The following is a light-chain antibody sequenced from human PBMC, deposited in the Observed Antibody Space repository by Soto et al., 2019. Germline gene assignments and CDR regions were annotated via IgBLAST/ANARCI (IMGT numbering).Light chain of an antibody. Sequence: DIVMTQSPDSLAVSLGERATINCKSSQSVLSTSNNKNFLAWYQQKPGQPPRLLIYWASTRESGVPDRFSGGGSGTDFTLTISSLQAEDVAVYYCQQYDNSLYTFGQGTKLEIK. CDR1: QSVLSTSNNKNF. V-gene: IGKV4-1*01. CDR3: QQYDNSLYT. J-gene: IGKJ2*01. CDR2: WAS.